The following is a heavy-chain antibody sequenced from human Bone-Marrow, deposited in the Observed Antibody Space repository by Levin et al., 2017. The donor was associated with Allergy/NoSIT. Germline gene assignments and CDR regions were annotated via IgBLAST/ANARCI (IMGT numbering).Heavy chain of an antibody. CDR2: INPDGRSA. J-gene: IGHJ4*02. D-gene: IGHD2-8*01. Sequence: SCAASGFSFITSWMHWVRQVPGEGLVWVARINPDGRSAIYAESVKGRFTISRDNDKSTLFLEMSSLRADDTACYYCTRDVYADYYYDLWGQGTLVTVSS. CDR1: GFSFITSW. V-gene: IGHV3-74*01. CDR3: TRDVYADYYYDL.